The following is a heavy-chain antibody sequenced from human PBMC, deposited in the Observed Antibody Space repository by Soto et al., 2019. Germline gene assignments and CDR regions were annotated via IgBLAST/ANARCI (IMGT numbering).Heavy chain of an antibody. V-gene: IGHV3-9*01. Sequence: GGSLRLSCAASGFTFDDYAMHWVRQAPGKGLEWVSGISWNSGSIGYADSVKGRFTISRDNAKNSLYLQMNSLRAEDTALYYCAKDISVHETTGMDVWGQGTTVTVSS. D-gene: IGHD1-1*01. CDR2: ISWNSGSI. CDR1: GFTFDDYA. J-gene: IGHJ6*02. CDR3: AKDISVHETTGMDV.